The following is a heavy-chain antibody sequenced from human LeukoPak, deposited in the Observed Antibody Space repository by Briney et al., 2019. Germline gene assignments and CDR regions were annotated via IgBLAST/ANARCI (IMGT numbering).Heavy chain of an antibody. CDR1: GGTFSSYA. CDR3: AREKSYGDYRSNAFDI. J-gene: IGHJ3*02. D-gene: IGHD4-17*01. V-gene: IGHV1-69*13. Sequence: ASVKLSCKASGGTFSSYAISWVRQAPGQGLEWMGGIIPIFGTANYAQKFQGRVTITADESTSTAYMELSSLRSEDTAVYYCAREKSYGDYRSNAFDIWGQGTMVTVSS. CDR2: IIPIFGTA.